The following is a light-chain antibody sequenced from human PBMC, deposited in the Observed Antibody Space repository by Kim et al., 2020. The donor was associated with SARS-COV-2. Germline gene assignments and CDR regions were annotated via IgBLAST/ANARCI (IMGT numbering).Light chain of an antibody. J-gene: IGKJ4*01. CDR2: DAS. Sequence: SASVGDRVTITCQASQDIKKYLNWYQQKPGKAPKLLIYDASNLETGVPSRFSGSGSGTDFIFTITSLQPEDIATYYCQQYLNFLTFGGWTKVDIK. CDR3: QQYLNFLT. V-gene: IGKV1-33*01. CDR1: QDIKKY.